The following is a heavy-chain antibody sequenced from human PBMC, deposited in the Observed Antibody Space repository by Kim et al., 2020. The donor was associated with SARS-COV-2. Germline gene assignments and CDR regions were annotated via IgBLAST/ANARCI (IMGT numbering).Heavy chain of an antibody. CDR3: ARGQQPVRYFDY. J-gene: IGHJ4*02. Sequence: GGSLRLSCAASGFTFSSYAMHWVRQAPGKGLEWVAVISYDGSNKYYADSVKGQFTISRDNSKNTLYLQMNSLRAEDTAVYYCARGQQPVRYFDYWGQGTLVTVSS. D-gene: IGHD6-13*01. CDR2: ISYDGSNK. V-gene: IGHV3-30*04. CDR1: GFTFSSYA.